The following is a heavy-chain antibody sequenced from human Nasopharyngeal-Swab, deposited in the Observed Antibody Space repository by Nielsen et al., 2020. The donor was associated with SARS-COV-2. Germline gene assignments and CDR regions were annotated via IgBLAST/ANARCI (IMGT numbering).Heavy chain of an antibody. Sequence: SGPTLVKPTETLTLTCTVSGFSPSNARMGVSWIRQPPGKALEWLAHIFSNDEKSYSTSLKSRLTISKDTSKSQVVLTMTNMDPVDTATYYCARSESFYDFWSGYPPRYYYYGMDVWGQGTTVTVSS. D-gene: IGHD3-3*01. CDR2: IFSNDEK. CDR1: GFSPSNARMG. J-gene: IGHJ6*02. V-gene: IGHV2-26*01. CDR3: ARSESFYDFWSGYPPRYYYYGMDV.